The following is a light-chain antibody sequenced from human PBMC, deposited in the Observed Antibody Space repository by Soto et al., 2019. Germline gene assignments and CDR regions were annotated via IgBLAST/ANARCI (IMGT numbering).Light chain of an antibody. Sequence: TVLTQSPATLSLSPGERATLSCKASQSISNSLGWFQQKPGQAPRLLIDDASNRATGIPARFTGSGSGSDFTLTISSLEPEDFGIYYFLQLYNWPLTFGGGTKVEIK. CDR1: QSISNS. CDR2: DAS. CDR3: LQLYNWPLT. J-gene: IGKJ4*01. V-gene: IGKV3-11*01.